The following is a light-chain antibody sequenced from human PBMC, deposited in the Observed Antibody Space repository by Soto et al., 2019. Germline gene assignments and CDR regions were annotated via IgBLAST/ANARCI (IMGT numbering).Light chain of an antibody. Sequence: EIVLTQSPATLSLSPGERATLSCRASQSVSSYLAWYQQKPGQAPRLLIYDASNRATGIPVRFSGSGSGTDFTLTISSLEPEDFAFYYCQQRGNWPLTFGGGTKVEIK. CDR2: DAS. CDR1: QSVSSY. V-gene: IGKV3-11*01. CDR3: QQRGNWPLT. J-gene: IGKJ4*01.